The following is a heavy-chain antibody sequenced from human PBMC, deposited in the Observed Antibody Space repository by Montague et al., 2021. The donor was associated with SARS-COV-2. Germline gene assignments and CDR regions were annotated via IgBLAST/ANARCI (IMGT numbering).Heavy chain of an antibody. CDR1: GYSFTTYW. CDR3: ATPDY. Sequence: QSGSEVKKPGESLRISCKGSGYSFTTYWINWVRQMPGKGLEWMGXIDPSDANTNYSPSFQGHVTISVDRSISTAYLQWRSLKASDTAMYYCATPDYWGQGTLVTVSS. J-gene: IGHJ4*02. V-gene: IGHV5-10-1*03. CDR2: IDPSDANT.